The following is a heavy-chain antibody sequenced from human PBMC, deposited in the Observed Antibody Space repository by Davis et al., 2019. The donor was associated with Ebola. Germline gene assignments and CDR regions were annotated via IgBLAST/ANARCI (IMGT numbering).Heavy chain of an antibody. J-gene: IGHJ6*02. V-gene: IGHV3-7*01. Sequence: PGGSLRLSCAASGFTFSTYWMSWVRQAPGKGLEWVANIKQDGSEKYYVDSVKGRFTISRDNAENSLYLQMNSLRVEDTAVYYCARVESQGSYFYYYYYGMDVWGQGTTVTVSS. D-gene: IGHD1-26*01. CDR1: GFTFSTYW. CDR3: ARVESQGSYFYYYYYGMDV. CDR2: IKQDGSEK.